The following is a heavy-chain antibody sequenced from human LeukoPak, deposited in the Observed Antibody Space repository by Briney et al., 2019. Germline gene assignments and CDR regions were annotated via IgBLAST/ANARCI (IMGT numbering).Heavy chain of an antibody. CDR2: ISHSGTT. CDR1: SGSISGSY. Sequence: PSETLSLTCTVSSGSISGSYWAWIRQPPGKGPESIGYISHSGTTNYNPSLESRVTISVDTSKNQFSLKLRSVTAADTAVYYCATEGYASNWYPDWGQGILVTVSS. D-gene: IGHD6-13*01. J-gene: IGHJ4*02. CDR3: ATEGYASNWYPD. V-gene: IGHV4-59*01.